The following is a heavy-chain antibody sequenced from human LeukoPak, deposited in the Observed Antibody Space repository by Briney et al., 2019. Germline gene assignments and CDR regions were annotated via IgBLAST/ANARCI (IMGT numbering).Heavy chain of an antibody. CDR2: INPNSGGT. CDR3: AREPLGYCSSTSCNNWFDP. CDR1: GYTFTGYY. J-gene: IGHJ5*02. V-gene: IGHV1-2*02. Sequence: ASVKVSCKASGYTFTGYYMHWVRQAPGQGLEWMGWINPNSGGTNYAQKFQGRVTMTRDTSISTAYMELSRLRSDDTAVYYCAREPLGYCSSTSCNNWFDPWGQGTLVTVSS. D-gene: IGHD2-2*01.